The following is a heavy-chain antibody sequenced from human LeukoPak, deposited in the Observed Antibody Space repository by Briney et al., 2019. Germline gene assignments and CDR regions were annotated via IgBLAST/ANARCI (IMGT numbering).Heavy chain of an antibody. CDR3: ARDGWFGEYYLSYYFDY. J-gene: IGHJ4*02. V-gene: IGHV3-30-3*01. D-gene: IGHD3-10*01. Sequence: GGSLRLSCAASGFTFSNYAMHWVRQAPGRGLERXXXXXYDGSNKYYADSVKGRFTISRDNSKNTLYLQMNSLRAEDTAVYYCARDGWFGEYYLSYYFDYWGQGTLVTVSS. CDR2: XXYDGSNK. CDR1: GFTFSNYA.